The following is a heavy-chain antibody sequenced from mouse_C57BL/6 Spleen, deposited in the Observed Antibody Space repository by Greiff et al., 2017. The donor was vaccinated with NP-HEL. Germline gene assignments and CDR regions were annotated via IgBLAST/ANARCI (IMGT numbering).Heavy chain of an antibody. J-gene: IGHJ4*01. CDR2: ISDGGSYT. Sequence: EVMLVESGGGLVKPGGSLKLSCAASGFTFSSYAMSWVRQTPEKRLEWVATISDGGSYTYYPDNVKGRLTISRDNAKNNLYLQRSNLKSEDTAMYYCAREGNAMDYWGQGTSVTVSS. CDR1: GFTFSSYA. V-gene: IGHV5-4*01. CDR3: AREGNAMDY.